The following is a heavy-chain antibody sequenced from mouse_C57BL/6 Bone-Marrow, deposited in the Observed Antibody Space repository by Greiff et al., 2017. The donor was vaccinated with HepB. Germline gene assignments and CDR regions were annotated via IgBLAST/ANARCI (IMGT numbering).Heavy chain of an antibody. D-gene: IGHD2-3*01. CDR3: AIYYDGYYGAMGC. V-gene: IGHV1-47*01. Sequence: VKLMESGAELVKPGASVKMSCKASGYTFTTYPIEWVKQNHGKSLEWIGNFYPYNDDTKYNEKFKGKATLTVEKSSSTVYLVLSRLTSDDSAVYYCAIYYDGYYGAMGCWGQGTSVTVSS. CDR2: FYPYNDDT. CDR1: GYTFTTYP. J-gene: IGHJ4*01.